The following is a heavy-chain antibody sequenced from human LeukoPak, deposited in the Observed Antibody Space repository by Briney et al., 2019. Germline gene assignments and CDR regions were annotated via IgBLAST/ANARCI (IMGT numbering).Heavy chain of an antibody. Sequence: GESLKISCEVSGYRFTSYWIGWVRQLPGKGLEWMGIIYPGDSDTRYSPSFQGQVTISADTSISTAYLQWSSLKTSDTAMYYCARASRDGYNQNFDFWGQGTLVTVSS. CDR1: GYRFTSYW. V-gene: IGHV5-51*01. D-gene: IGHD5-24*01. J-gene: IGHJ4*02. CDR3: ARASRDGYNQNFDF. CDR2: IYPGDSDT.